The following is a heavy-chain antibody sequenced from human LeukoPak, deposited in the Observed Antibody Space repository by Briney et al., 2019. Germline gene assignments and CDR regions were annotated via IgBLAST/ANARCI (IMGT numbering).Heavy chain of an antibody. J-gene: IGHJ4*02. CDR2: INHSGST. CDR1: GGSFSGYY. D-gene: IGHD2-2*01. CDR3: ARHRLAQDIVVVPAAILLDY. V-gene: IGHV4-34*01. Sequence: SETLSLTCAVYGGSFSGYYWSWIRQPPGKGLEWIGEINHSGSTNYNPSLKSRVTISVDTSKNQFSLKLSSVTAADTAVYYCARHRLAQDIVVVPAAILLDYWGQGTLVTVSS.